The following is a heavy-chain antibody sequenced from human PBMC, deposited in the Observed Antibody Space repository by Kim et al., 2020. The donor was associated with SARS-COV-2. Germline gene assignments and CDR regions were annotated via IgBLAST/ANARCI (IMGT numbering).Heavy chain of an antibody. V-gene: IGHV3-33*01. J-gene: IGHJ4*01. CDR2: IWYDGSNK. D-gene: IGHD6-19*01. Sequence: GGSLRLSCAASGFTFSSYGMHWVRQAPGKGLEWVAVIWYDGSNKYYADSVKRRFTISRDNSKNTLYLQMNSLTAEATAEYYCAGDSVGQWLEVGDFDSWG. CDR3: AGDSVGQWLEVGDFDS. CDR1: GFTFSSYG.